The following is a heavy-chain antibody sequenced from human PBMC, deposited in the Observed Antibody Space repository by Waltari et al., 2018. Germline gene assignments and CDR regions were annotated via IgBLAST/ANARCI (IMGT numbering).Heavy chain of an antibody. CDR2: INPNTGDT. J-gene: IGHJ4*02. V-gene: IGHV1-2*06. Sequence: QVQLVQSGAEVKKPGASVRVSCKASAYTFTGYFIHGVRQAPGQGLEWMGRINPNTGDTKFAQNFRVRVTMTRDTSISTAYMELSGLRSDDTAMYFCARREHFGDSLDYWGQGTLVAVSS. CDR3: ARREHFGDSLDY. D-gene: IGHD3-16*01. CDR1: AYTFTGYF.